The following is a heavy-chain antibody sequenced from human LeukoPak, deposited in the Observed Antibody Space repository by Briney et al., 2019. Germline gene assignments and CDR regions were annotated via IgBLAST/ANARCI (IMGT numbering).Heavy chain of an antibody. CDR2: ISGSGSTI. Sequence: GGSLRLSCAASGFTFSSYSMNWVRQAPGKGLEWVSAISGSGSTIYYADSVKGRFTISRDNAKNSLYLQMNSLRAEDTAVYYCAELGITMIGGVWGKGTTVTISS. CDR1: GFTFSSYS. J-gene: IGHJ6*04. V-gene: IGHV3-48*04. CDR3: AELGITMIGGV. D-gene: IGHD3-10*02.